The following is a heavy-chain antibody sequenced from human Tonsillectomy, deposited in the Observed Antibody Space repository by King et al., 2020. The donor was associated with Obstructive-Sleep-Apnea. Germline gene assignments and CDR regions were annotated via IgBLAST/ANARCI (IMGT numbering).Heavy chain of an antibody. CDR2: IIPILDIP. Sequence: QLVQSGAEVKKPGSAVKVSCKASGGTFSNYAISWVRQAPGQGLEWMGGIIPILDIPNYAQKFQGRVTITADMSTSTAYMELSSLRSEDTAIYYCARDGCIITRCPHNYYHGSDVWGQGTTVTVSS. CDR3: ARDGCIITRCPHNYYHGSDV. CDR1: GGTFSNYA. J-gene: IGHJ6*02. D-gene: IGHD2-2*01. V-gene: IGHV1-69*09.